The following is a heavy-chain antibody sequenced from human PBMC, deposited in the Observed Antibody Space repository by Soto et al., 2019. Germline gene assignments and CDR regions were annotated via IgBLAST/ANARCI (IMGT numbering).Heavy chain of an antibody. D-gene: IGHD2-2*02. Sequence: SETLSLTCTVSGGSVSSGSYYWSWIRQPPGKGLEWIGYIYYSGSTNYNPSLKNRVTISVDTSKNQFSLKLSSVTAADTAVYYCASVTRTCISTSCYRYYYGMDVWGQGTTVT. CDR2: IYYSGST. CDR3: ASVTRTCISTSCYRYYYGMDV. V-gene: IGHV4-61*01. CDR1: GGSVSSGSYY. J-gene: IGHJ6*02.